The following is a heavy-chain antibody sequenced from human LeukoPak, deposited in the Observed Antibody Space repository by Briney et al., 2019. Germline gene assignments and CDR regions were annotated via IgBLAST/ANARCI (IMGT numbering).Heavy chain of an antibody. V-gene: IGHV4-59*01. J-gene: IGHJ5*02. CDR3: AREVYVVPAASNWFDP. Sequence: PSETLSLTCTVSGGSISSYYWSWIRQPPGKGLEWIGYIYYSGSTNYNPSLKSRVTVSVDTSKNQFSLKLTSVTAADTAMYYCAREVYVVPAASNWFDPWGQGTLVTVSS. D-gene: IGHD2-2*01. CDR2: IYYSGST. CDR1: GGSISSYY.